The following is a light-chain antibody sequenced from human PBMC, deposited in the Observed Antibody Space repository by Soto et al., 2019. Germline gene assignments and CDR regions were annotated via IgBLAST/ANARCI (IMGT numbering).Light chain of an antibody. CDR3: QQSYSIPPT. CDR2: AAS. Sequence: DIQMTQSPSSLSAAVGDRVTITCRASQSISSNLNWYRQKPGKAPELLIYAASSLQSGVPSRFSGSGSGTDLTLTISSLQTEDFATYYCQQSYSIPPTFGPGTKVDIK. J-gene: IGKJ3*01. CDR1: QSISSN. V-gene: IGKV1-39*01.